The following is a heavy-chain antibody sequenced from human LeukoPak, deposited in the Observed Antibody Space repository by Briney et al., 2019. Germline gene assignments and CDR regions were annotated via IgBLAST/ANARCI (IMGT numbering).Heavy chain of an antibody. D-gene: IGHD3-22*01. CDR3: ARARNDYDTSSFSALDY. CDR2: ISYDGSNK. J-gene: IGHJ4*02. CDR1: GFTFSSYA. V-gene: IGHV3-30-3*01. Sequence: PGGSLRLSCAASGFTFSSYAMHWVRQAPGKGLEWVAVISYDGSNKDYADSVKGRFTISRDNSKNTLYLQINSLRAEDTAVYYCARARNDYDTSSFSALDYWGQGTLVTVSS.